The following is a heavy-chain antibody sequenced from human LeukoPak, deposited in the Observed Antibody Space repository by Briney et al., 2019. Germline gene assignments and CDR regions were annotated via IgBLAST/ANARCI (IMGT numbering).Heavy chain of an antibody. CDR2: ISDDGSNK. CDR1: GFNLNTYT. Sequence: GGSLRLSCAASGFNLNTYTRQWDRQAPGKGLEWVALISDDGSNKHYADSVKGRFTISRDNSKNTLYLQMNSLRAEDTAVYYCARGFDSSSWYMGYWGQGTLVTVSS. J-gene: IGHJ4*02. CDR3: ARGFDSSSWYMGY. D-gene: IGHD6-13*01. V-gene: IGHV3-30*14.